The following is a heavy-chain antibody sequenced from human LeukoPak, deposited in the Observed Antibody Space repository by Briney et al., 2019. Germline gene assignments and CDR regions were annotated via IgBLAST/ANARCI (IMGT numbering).Heavy chain of an antibody. CDR3: AGRIRDGLDF. CDR1: GFTFDDYA. CDR2: ISWNSGSI. Sequence: GGSLRLSCAASGFTFDDYAMHWVRQAPGKGLEWVSGISWNSGSIGYADSVKGRFTISRDNAKNTLYLQMNTLRVEDTAVYYCAGRIRDGLDFWGRGTLVTVSS. J-gene: IGHJ4*02. D-gene: IGHD2/OR15-2a*01. V-gene: IGHV3-9*01.